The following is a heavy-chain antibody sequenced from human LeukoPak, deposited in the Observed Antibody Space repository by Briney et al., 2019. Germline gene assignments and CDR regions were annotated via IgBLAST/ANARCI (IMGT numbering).Heavy chain of an antibody. CDR3: AGLVGRYSSGLYYYYFDY. Sequence: SETLSLTCTVSGDSINSLDLWSWVRQPPGKGLEWIGEMYLSGSTHSNPSVKSRVTISIDKSKNQFFLNLSSVTAADTAVYYCAGLVGRYSSGLYYYYFDYWGQGTLVTVSS. D-gene: IGHD3-22*01. J-gene: IGHJ4*02. CDR2: MYLSGST. V-gene: IGHV4-4*02. CDR1: GDSINSLDL.